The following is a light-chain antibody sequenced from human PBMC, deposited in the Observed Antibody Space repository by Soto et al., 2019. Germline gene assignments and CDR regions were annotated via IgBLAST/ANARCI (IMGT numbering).Light chain of an antibody. CDR2: EVR. CDR1: TNDIGGYNY. Sequence: QSALTQPASVSGSPGQSITISCSGTTNDIGGYNYVSWYQHHPGKVPKVIIYEVRNRPSGVSNRFSGSKSGNTASLTISGLQAEDEAYYYCCSYTISATLVFGGGTKVTVL. CDR3: CSYTISATLV. J-gene: IGLJ3*02. V-gene: IGLV2-14*01.